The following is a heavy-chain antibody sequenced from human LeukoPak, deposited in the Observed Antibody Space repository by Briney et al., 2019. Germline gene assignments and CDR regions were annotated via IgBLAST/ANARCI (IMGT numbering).Heavy chain of an antibody. V-gene: IGHV3-9*01. CDR3: AKGISSSGWYKPDY. J-gene: IGHJ4*02. CDR2: ISWNSGSI. D-gene: IGHD6-19*01. CDR1: GFTFDDYA. Sequence: PGRSLRLSCAASGFTFDDYAMRWVRQAPGKGLEWVSGISWNSGSIGYADSVKGRFTISRDNAKNSLYLQMNSLRAEDTALYYCAKGISSSGWYKPDYWGQGTLVTVSS.